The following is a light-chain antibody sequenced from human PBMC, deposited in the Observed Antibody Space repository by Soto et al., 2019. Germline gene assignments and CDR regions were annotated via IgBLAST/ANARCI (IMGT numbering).Light chain of an antibody. V-gene: IGLV2-14*01. CDR3: SSFTGTSALIL. J-gene: IGLJ2*01. CDR2: EVS. Sequence: QSVVTQPASVSGSPGQSITISCTGTSSDVGGYDYVSWYQQYPGKAPRLIIYEVSNRPSWVSNRFSGSKSGNTASLTISGLRAEDEGDYFCSSFTGTSALILFGGGAKVTVL. CDR1: SSDVGGYDY.